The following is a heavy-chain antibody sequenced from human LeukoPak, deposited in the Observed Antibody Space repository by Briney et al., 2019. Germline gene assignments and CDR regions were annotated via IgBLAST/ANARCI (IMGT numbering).Heavy chain of an antibody. Sequence: PLGSLRLTCAASGFTFDDYGMSSVRQAPGKGLEWVSGINWNGGSTGYADSVKGRFTISRDNAKNSLYLQMNSLRAEDTALYYCARGTLKAAATDFDYWGQGTLVTVSS. D-gene: IGHD6-13*01. V-gene: IGHV3-20*04. CDR3: ARGTLKAAATDFDY. J-gene: IGHJ4*02. CDR1: GFTFDDYG. CDR2: INWNGGST.